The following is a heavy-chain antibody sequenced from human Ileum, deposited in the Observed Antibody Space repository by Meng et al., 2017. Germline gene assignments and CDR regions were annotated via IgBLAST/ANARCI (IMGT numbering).Heavy chain of an antibody. CDR3: TMYSSGHI. V-gene: IGHV3-73*01. Sequence: GESLKISCAVSGSIFSGSDIHWVRQASGKGLEWVGRIKTKRCNYATTYAASVRGRFTISRDDSKNTAYLQINSLKTGDTALYYCTMYSSGHIWGRGTMVTVSS. CDR2: IKTKRCNYAT. CDR1: GSIFSGSD. D-gene: IGHD6-19*01. J-gene: IGHJ3*02.